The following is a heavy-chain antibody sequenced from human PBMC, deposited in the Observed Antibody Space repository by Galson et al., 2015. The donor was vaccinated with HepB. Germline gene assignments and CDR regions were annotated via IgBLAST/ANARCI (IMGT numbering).Heavy chain of an antibody. CDR2: IYYSGST. Sequence: SETLSLTCTVSGGSISSSSYYWGWIRQPPGKGLEWIGSIYYSGSTYYNPSLKSRVTISVDTSKNQFSLKLSSVTAADTAVYYCAREGTSSGWSDYWGQGTLVTVSS. V-gene: IGHV4-39*07. CDR1: GGSISSSSYY. CDR3: AREGTSSGWSDY. D-gene: IGHD6-19*01. J-gene: IGHJ4*02.